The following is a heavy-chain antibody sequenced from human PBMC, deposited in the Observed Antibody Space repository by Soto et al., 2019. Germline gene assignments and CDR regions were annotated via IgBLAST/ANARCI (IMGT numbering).Heavy chain of an antibody. V-gene: IGHV4-4*07. CDR1: GASISGYY. CDR3: VRDGTKTLRDWFDP. D-gene: IGHD1-1*01. Sequence: ASETLSLTCTVSGASISGYYWSWIRKSAGKGLEWIGRIYATGTTDYNPSLKSRVMMSVDTSKKQFSLRLRSVTAADTAVYYCVRDGTKTLRDWFDPWGQGISVTVSS. CDR2: IYATGTT. J-gene: IGHJ5*02.